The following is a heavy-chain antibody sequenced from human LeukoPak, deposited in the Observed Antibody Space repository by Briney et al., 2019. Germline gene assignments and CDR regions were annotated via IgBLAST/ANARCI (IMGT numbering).Heavy chain of an antibody. CDR2: ISYDGSNK. CDR3: ASGKNFYYYYMDV. J-gene: IGHJ6*03. CDR1: GFTFSSYG. D-gene: IGHD1-26*01. V-gene: IGHV3-30*03. Sequence: PGGSLRLSCAASGFTFSSYGMHWVRQAPGKGLEWVAVISYDGSNKYYADSVKGRFTISRDNSKNTLYLQMNSLRAEDTAVYYCASGKNFYYYYMDVWGKGTTVTVSS.